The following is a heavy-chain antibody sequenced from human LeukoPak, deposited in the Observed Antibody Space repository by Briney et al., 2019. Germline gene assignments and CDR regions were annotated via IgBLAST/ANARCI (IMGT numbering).Heavy chain of an antibody. CDR3: ATGYSSGWYFYFQH. J-gene: IGHJ1*01. Sequence: PGGSLRLSCEASGLTFNKYWMTWVRQAPGKGLEWVANIKQDGSEKNYVDSVKGRFTISRDNAKNSLSLRMNSLSAEDTAVYYCATGYSSGWYFYFQHWGQGSLVSVSP. CDR1: GLTFNKYW. CDR2: IKQDGSEK. V-gene: IGHV3-7*01. D-gene: IGHD6-19*01.